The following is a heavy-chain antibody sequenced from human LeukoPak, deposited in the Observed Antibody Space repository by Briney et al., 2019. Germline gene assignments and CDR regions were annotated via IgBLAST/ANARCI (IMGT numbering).Heavy chain of an antibody. CDR1: GGSISSYY. CDR2: IYYSGST. CDR3: ARVGAYCGGDCYPHYYYYYMDV. V-gene: IGHV4-59*01. Sequence: SETLSLTCTVSGGSISSYYWSWIRQPPGKGLEWIGYIYYSGSTNYNPSLKSRVTISVDTSKNQFSLKLSSVTAADTAVYYCARVGAYCGGDCYPHYYYYYMDVWGKGTTVTVSS. D-gene: IGHD2-21*01. J-gene: IGHJ6*03.